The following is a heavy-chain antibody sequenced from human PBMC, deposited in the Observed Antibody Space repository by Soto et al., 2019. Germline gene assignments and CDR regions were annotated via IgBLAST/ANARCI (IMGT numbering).Heavy chain of an antibody. CDR3: AKALYSSSWFYYYGMDV. CDR1: GFTFSSYG. D-gene: IGHD6-13*01. CDR2: ISYDGSNK. J-gene: IGHJ6*02. Sequence: PGGSLRLSCAASGFTFSSYGMHWVRQAPGKGLEWVAVISYDGSNKYYADSVKGRFTISRDNSKNTLYLQMNSLRAEDTAVYYCAKALYSSSWFYYYGMDVWGQGTTVTVSS. V-gene: IGHV3-30*18.